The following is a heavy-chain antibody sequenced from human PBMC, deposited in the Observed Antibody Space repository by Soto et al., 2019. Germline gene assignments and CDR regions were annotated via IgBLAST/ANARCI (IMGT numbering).Heavy chain of an antibody. D-gene: IGHD3-3*01. CDR2: IYYRGST. J-gene: IGHJ5*02. CDR3: ARTSDFACRDWFDX. CDR1: GGSISSIGYH. Sequence: SETLSLTCIVSGGSISSIGYHWGWIRQHPGKGLEWIGYIYYRGSTYYNPSLSSRVTISVDTSEDQFSLNLSSVTAADTAVYYCARTSDFACRDWFDXWGQGTIVTVSX. V-gene: IGHV4-31*03.